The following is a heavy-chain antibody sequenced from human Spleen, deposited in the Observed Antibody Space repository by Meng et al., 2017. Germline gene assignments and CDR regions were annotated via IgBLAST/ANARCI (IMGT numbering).Heavy chain of an antibody. V-gene: IGHV3-23*01. CDR2: ISGSGGST. CDR1: GFTFSSYA. D-gene: IGHD3-10*01. CDR3: AKYSYGLGDYFDN. Sequence: GGSLRLSCAASGFTFSSYAMSWVRQAPGKGLEWVSAISGSGGSTYYADSVKGRFTISRHNSKNTLYLQVNSLRAEDTALYYCAKYSYGLGDYFDNWGQGALVTVSS. J-gene: IGHJ4*02.